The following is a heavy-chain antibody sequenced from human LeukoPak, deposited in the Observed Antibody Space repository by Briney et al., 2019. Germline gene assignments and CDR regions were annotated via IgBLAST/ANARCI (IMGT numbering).Heavy chain of an antibody. CDR3: ARWDYYGSGSYYKTFDY. CDR2: ISAYNGNT. CDR1: GYTFTDYY. V-gene: IGHV1-18*04. Sequence: ASVKVSCKASGYTFTDYYMHWVRQAPGQGLEWMGWISAYNGNTNYAQKLQGRVTMTTDTSTSTAYMELRSLGSDDTAVYYCARWDYYGSGSYYKTFDYWGQGTLVTVSS. J-gene: IGHJ4*01. D-gene: IGHD3-10*01.